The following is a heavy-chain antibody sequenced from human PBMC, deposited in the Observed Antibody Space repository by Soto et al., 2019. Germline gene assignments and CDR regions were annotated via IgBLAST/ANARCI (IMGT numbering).Heavy chain of an antibody. V-gene: IGHV4-4*07. CDR3: ARGVPAAGTDWFDP. CDR1: GGSISNYY. J-gene: IGHJ5*02. CDR2: VSSTGSS. Sequence: PSETLSLTCTVSGGSISNYYWSWIRQSAEKRLEWIGRVSSTGSSYCNPSLKSRVTISVDTSKNQVSLNLTSVTAADTAVYYCARGVPAAGTDWFDPWGQGTLVTVSS. D-gene: IGHD6-13*01.